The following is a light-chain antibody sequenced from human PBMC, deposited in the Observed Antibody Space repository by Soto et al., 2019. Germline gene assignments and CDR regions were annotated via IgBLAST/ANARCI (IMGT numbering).Light chain of an antibody. CDR3: QHYSGWPPV. J-gene: IGKJ2*01. Sequence: EIVMTQSPVTLSVSPGERATLSCRASQSVSCNVAWYQQKPGQAPRLLIYQTSARATGIPGRFSGSGSGTDFTLTISNLQSEDFALYYCQHYSGWPPVFGQGTKVDIK. V-gene: IGKV3-15*01. CDR1: QSVSCN. CDR2: QTS.